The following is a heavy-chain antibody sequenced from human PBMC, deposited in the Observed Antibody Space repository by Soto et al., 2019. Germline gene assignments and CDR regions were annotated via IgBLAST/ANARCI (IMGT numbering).Heavy chain of an antibody. D-gene: IGHD5-12*01. CDR1: GGSLTGYY. J-gene: IGHJ4*02. Sequence: QVQLQQWGAGLLKPSETLSLTCTVNGGSLTGYYWSWIRQPPGKGLEWIGEVKDGGSTNYSPSLRGRVSISADTSKNHFSLRLNSVTAADTAVYFCVRGQEGIVATHWDQGALVTVSS. CDR3: VRGQEGIVATH. V-gene: IGHV4-34*01. CDR2: VKDGGST.